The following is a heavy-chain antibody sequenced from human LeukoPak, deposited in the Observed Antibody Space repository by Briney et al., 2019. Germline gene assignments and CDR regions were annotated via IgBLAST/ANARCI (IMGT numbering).Heavy chain of an antibody. CDR2: INHSGST. J-gene: IGHJ1*01. CDR1: GGSFSGYY. D-gene: IGHD6-13*01. CDR3: ARGPRTYSSSWYVGYFQH. V-gene: IGHV4-34*01. Sequence: SETLSLTCAVYGGSFSGYYWSWIRQPPGKGLEWIGEINHSGSTNYNPSLKSRVTISVDTSKNQFSLKLSSVTAADTAVYYCARGPRTYSSSWYVGYFQHWGQGTLVTVSS.